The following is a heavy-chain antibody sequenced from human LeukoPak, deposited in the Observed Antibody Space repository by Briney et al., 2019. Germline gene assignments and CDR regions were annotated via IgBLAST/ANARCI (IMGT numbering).Heavy chain of an antibody. D-gene: IGHD2-15*01. Sequence: ASVKVSCKASGYTFTSYGISWVPQAPGQGLEWMGWISAYNGNTNYAQKLQGRVTMTTDTSTSTAYMELRSLRSDDTAVYYCARVSGGDIVVVVAATLENWFDPWGQGTLVTVSS. CDR1: GYTFTSYG. J-gene: IGHJ5*02. CDR2: ISAYNGNT. CDR3: ARVSGGDIVVVVAATLENWFDP. V-gene: IGHV1-18*04.